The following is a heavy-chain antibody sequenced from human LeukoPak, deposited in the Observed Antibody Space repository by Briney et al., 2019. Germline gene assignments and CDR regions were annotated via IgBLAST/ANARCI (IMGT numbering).Heavy chain of an antibody. Sequence: ASVKVSCKASGYTFTGYYMHWVRQAPGQGLEWMGWINPNSGGTNYAQKFQGRVTMTRDTSISTAYMELSRLRPDDTAVYYCARSSGALYNWFDPWGQGTLVTVYS. J-gene: IGHJ5*02. D-gene: IGHD6-19*01. V-gene: IGHV1-2*02. CDR3: ARSSGALYNWFDP. CDR1: GYTFTGYY. CDR2: INPNSGGT.